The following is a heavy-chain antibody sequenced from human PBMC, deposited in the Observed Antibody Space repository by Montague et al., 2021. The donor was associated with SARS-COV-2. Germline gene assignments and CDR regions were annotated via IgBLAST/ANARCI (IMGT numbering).Heavy chain of an antibody. CDR1: GGSFSGYY. J-gene: IGHJ6*02. Sequence: SETLSLTCAVYGGSFSGYYWSWICQPPGKGLEWIGEINHSGSTNYNPSLKSRVTISVDTSKNQFSLKLSSVTAADTAVYYCARGMRRPYYYYGGMDVWGQGTTVTVSS. V-gene: IGHV4-34*01. CDR3: ARGMRRPYYYYGGMDV. CDR2: INHSGST.